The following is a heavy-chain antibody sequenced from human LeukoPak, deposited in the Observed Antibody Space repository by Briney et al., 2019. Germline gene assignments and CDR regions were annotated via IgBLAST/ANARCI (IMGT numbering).Heavy chain of an antibody. V-gene: IGHV1-2*02. Sequence: GASVKVSCKASVYTFTGYYIHWVRQAPGQGLEWMGWIYSNNGGTDYAQKFQGRVTMTRDTSISTAYMEVSRVRSDDTAVYYCARGFRTGDMTTFAHWGQGTLVSVSS. D-gene: IGHD2-15*01. CDR3: ARGFRTGDMTTFAH. J-gene: IGHJ4*02. CDR2: IYSNNGGT. CDR1: VYTFTGYY.